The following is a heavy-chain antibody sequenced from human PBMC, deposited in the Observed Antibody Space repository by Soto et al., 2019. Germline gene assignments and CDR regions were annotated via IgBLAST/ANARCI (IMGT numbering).Heavy chain of an antibody. V-gene: IGHV3-30*18. CDR3: AKDQGGGSLFAFDI. Sequence: GGSLRLSCAASGFTFSCYGMHWVRQAPGKGLEWVAVISYDGSNKYYADSVKGRFTISRDNSKNTLYLQMSSLRAEDTAVYYCAKDQGGGSLFAFDIWGQGTMVTVSS. D-gene: IGHD2-15*01. J-gene: IGHJ3*02. CDR1: GFTFSCYG. CDR2: ISYDGSNK.